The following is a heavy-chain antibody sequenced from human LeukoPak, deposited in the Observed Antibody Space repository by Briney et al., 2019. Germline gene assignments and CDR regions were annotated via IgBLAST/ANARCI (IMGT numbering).Heavy chain of an antibody. V-gene: IGHV4-34*01. J-gene: IGHJ6*03. D-gene: IGHD1-1*01. CDR1: GGSFSGYY. Sequence: SETLSLTCAVYGGSFSGYYWSWIRQPPGKGLEWIGEINHSGSTNYNPSLKSRVTISVDTSKNPFSLKLSSVTAADTAVYYCARGLPGQLELPTPGYYYYMDVWGKGTTVTVSS. CDR2: INHSGST. CDR3: ARGLPGQLELPTPGYYYYMDV.